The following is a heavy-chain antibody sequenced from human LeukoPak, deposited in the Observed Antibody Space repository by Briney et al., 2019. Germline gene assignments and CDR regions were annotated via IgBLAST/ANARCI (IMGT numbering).Heavy chain of an antibody. CDR2: MSGDGATT. CDR3: AKDRPGAMLYFDC. D-gene: IGHD1-26*01. Sequence: GGSLRLSCAASGFTFSDYGMSWVRQAPGKGLEWVSAMSGDGATTYYADSVKGRFTISRVNSKNALYLQINNLGAEDTAVYYCAKDRPGAMLYFDCWGQGTLVTVSS. CDR1: GFTFSDYG. J-gene: IGHJ4*02. V-gene: IGHV3-23*01.